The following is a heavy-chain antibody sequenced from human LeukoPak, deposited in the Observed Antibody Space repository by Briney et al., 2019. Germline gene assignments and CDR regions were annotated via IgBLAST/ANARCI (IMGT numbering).Heavy chain of an antibody. D-gene: IGHD3-22*01. J-gene: IGHJ4*02. CDR2: IYSGGST. CDR3: ASEKYYYDSSGYYHRRGGFDY. V-gene: IGHV3-66*01. Sequence: GGSLRLSCAASGFTVSSNYMSWVRQAPGKGLEGVSVIYSGGSTYYADSVKGRFTISRDNSKNTLYLQMNSLRAEDTAVYYCASEKYYYDSSGYYHRRGGFDYWGQGTLVTVSS. CDR1: GFTVSSNY.